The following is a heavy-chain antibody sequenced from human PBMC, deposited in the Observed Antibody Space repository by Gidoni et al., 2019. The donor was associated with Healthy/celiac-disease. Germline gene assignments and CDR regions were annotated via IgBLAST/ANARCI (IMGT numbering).Heavy chain of an antibody. D-gene: IGHD6-13*01. CDR1: GFTFSSYA. CDR3: AGGGSSWYFDY. V-gene: IGHV3-30-3*01. CDR2: ISYDGSNK. Sequence: QVQLVESGGGVVQPGRSLRLPCAASGFTFSSYAMHGVRQAPGKGLEWVAVISYDGSNKYYADSVKGRFTISRDNSKNTLYLQMNSLRAEDTAVYYCAGGGSSWYFDYWGQGTLVTVSS. J-gene: IGHJ4*02.